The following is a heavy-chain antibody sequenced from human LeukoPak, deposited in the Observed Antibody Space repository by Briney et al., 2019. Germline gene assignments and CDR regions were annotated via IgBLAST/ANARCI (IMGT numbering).Heavy chain of an antibody. CDR1: GGSISSYY. D-gene: IGHD6-19*01. CDR3: ARGSSKPAGDAFDI. Sequence: SETLSLTCTVSGGSISSYYWSWIRQPPGKGLEWIGYIYYSGSTNYNPSLKSRVTISVDTSKNQFSLKLSSVTAADTAVYSCARGSSKPAGDAFDIWGQGTMVTVSS. V-gene: IGHV4-59*01. J-gene: IGHJ3*02. CDR2: IYYSGST.